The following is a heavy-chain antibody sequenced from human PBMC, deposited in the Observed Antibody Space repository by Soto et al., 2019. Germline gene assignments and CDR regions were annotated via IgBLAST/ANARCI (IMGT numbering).Heavy chain of an antibody. CDR1: GYSFTSYW. J-gene: IGHJ6*02. Sequence: GESLKISCKGSGYSFTSYWIGWVRQMPGKGLEWMGIIYPGDSDTRYSPSFQGQVTISADKSISTAYLQWSSLKASDTAMYYCARHGDTAMGEYYYYGMDGWGQGNTVTVSS. V-gene: IGHV5-51*01. D-gene: IGHD5-18*01. CDR3: ARHGDTAMGEYYYYGMDG. CDR2: IYPGDSDT.